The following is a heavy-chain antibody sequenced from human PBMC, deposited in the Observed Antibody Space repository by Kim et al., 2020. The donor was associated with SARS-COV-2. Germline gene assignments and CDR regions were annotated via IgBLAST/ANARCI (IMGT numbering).Heavy chain of an antibody. CDR2: INHSGRT. D-gene: IGHD3-10*01. Sequence: SETLSLTCAVYGGSFSGYYWSWIRQPPGKGLEWIGEINHSGRTNYNPSLKSRVTISVDTSKNQFSLKLTSVTAADTAGYYCARRLSNTSGWGSHYCDFWGQRTLVTLSS. V-gene: IGHV4-34*01. J-gene: IGHJ4*02. CDR1: GGSFSGYY. CDR3: ARRLSNTSGWGSHYCDF.